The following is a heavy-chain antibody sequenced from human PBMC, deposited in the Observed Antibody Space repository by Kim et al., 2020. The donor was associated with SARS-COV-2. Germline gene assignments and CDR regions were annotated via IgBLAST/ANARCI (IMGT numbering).Heavy chain of an antibody. CDR2: ISYDGSNK. CDR3: AKDGDSSLDY. Sequence: GGSLRLSFAASGFTFSSYGMHWVRQAPGKGLEWVAVISYDGSNKYYADSVKGRFTISRDNPKNTLYLQMNSLRAEDTAVYYCAKDGDSSLDYWGQGTLVTVSS. J-gene: IGHJ4*02. CDR1: GFTFSSYG. V-gene: IGHV3-30*18. D-gene: IGHD3-22*01.